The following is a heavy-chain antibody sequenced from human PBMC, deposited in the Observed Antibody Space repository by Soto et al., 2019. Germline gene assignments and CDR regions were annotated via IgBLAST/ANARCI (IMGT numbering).Heavy chain of an antibody. Sequence: EVQLVESGGGLVQPGGSLRLSCAASGFTVSSNYMSWVRQAPGKGLEWVSVIYSGGSTYYADSVKGRFTISRHNSKNTLYLQMNSLRAEDTAVYYCARGARYSGYPGFLDYWGQGTLVTVSS. J-gene: IGHJ4*02. V-gene: IGHV3-53*04. CDR1: GFTVSSNY. CDR3: ARGARYSGYPGFLDY. CDR2: IYSGGST. D-gene: IGHD5-12*01.